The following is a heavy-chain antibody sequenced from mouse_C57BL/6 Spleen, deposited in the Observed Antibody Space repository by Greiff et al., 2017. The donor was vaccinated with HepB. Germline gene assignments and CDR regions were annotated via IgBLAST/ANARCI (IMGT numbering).Heavy chain of an antibody. CDR3: TTLGYYG. CDR2: IDPENGDT. J-gene: IGHJ2*01. Sequence: EVQLQQSGAELVRPGASVKLSCTASGFNIKDDYMHWVKQRPEQGLEWIGWIDPENGDTEYASKFQGKATITAEPSSNTAYLQLSSLTSEDTAVYYCTTLGYYGWGHSTTLTVSS. V-gene: IGHV14-4*01. CDR1: GFNIKDDY. D-gene: IGHD2-3*01.